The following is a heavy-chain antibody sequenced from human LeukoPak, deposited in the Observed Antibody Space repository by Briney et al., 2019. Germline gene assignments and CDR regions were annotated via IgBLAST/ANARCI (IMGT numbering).Heavy chain of an antibody. D-gene: IGHD3-10*01. CDR2: INSGGSST. CDR3: ATTYYYGSGSYWAPAY. J-gene: IGHJ4*02. Sequence: GGSLRLSCAASGFTFSSYWMHWVRQAPGKGLVWVSRINSGGSSTSYADSVKGRFTISRDNAKNTLYLQMNSLRAEDTAVYYCATTYYYGSGSYWAPAYWGQGTLVTVSS. V-gene: IGHV3-74*01. CDR1: GFTFSSYW.